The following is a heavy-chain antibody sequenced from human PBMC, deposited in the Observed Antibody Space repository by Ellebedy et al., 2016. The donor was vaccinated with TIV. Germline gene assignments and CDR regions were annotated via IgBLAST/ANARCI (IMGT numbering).Heavy chain of an antibody. CDR2: INPNSGGT. D-gene: IGHD3-10*01. V-gene: IGHV1-2*02. J-gene: IGHJ4*02. Sequence: ASVKVSCKASGYTFTSYYMHWVRQAPGQGLEWMGWINPNSGGTNYAQKFQGRVTMTTDTSTSTAYMELRSLRSDDTAVYYCARSSSTPREPYGSGPGDYWGQGTLVTVSS. CDR3: ARSSSTPREPYGSGPGDY. CDR1: GYTFTSYY.